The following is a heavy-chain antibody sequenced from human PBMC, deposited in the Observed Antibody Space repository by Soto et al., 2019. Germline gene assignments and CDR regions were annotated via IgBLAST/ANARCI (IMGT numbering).Heavy chain of an antibody. CDR3: AKDLLTVRGAYYFDY. CDR1: GFTFSDYY. D-gene: IGHD3-10*01. CDR2: INSGGGPI. Sequence: GGSLRLSCAASGFTFSDYYMSWIRQAPGKGLEWISYINSGGGPIYYADSVKGRFTISRDNSKNTLYLQMNSLRAEDTAVYYCAKDLLTVRGAYYFDYWGQGTLVTVSS. V-gene: IGHV3-11*01. J-gene: IGHJ4*02.